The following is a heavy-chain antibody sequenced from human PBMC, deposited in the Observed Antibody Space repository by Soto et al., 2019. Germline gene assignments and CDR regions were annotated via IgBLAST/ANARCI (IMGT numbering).Heavy chain of an antibody. CDR1: GYTFTSYG. D-gene: IGHD6-13*01. J-gene: IGHJ5*02. Sequence: GASVKVSCKASGYTFTSYGISWVRQAPGQGLEWMGWISAYNGNTNYAQKLQGRVTMTTDTSTSTAYMELRSLRSDDTAVYYCARDRPVVTGVAAAISPFDPWGQGTLVTVSS. CDR2: ISAYNGNT. V-gene: IGHV1-18*01. CDR3: ARDRPVVTGVAAAISPFDP.